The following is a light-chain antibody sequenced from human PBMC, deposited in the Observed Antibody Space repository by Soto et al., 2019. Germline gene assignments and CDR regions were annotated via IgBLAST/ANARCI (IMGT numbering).Light chain of an antibody. Sequence: EVVMTQSPATLSVSPGETATLSCRASQSVGSNLAWYQQKPGQAPRLLIYAASTRATGIPARFSGSGSGTEFTLTISSLQPEDFAVYYCQQYNNWSFGQGTRLEIK. J-gene: IGKJ5*01. CDR1: QSVGSN. CDR3: QQYNNWS. V-gene: IGKV3-15*01. CDR2: AAS.